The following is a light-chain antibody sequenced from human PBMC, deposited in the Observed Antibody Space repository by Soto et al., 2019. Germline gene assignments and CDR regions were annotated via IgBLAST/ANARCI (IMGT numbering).Light chain of an antibody. CDR1: QSVSSY. J-gene: IGKJ1*01. Sequence: EIVLTQSPATLSLSPGERATLSCRASQSVSSYLVWYQQKRGQAPRLLIYDASNRATGIPARFRGSGSGTDFTLTLSSLEPEDFAVYYCQQRGTWPRTFGQGTKVEIK. CDR3: QQRGTWPRT. V-gene: IGKV3-11*01. CDR2: DAS.